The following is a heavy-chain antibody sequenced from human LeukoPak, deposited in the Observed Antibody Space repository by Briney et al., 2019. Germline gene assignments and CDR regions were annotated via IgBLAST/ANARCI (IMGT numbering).Heavy chain of an antibody. D-gene: IGHD3-16*01. CDR2: TYYSGST. Sequence: SETLSLTCTVSGDSISGYYWSWIRQPPGKGLEWIGYTYYSGSTNYNPSLKSRVTISVDTSKNQFSLKLISVTAADTAVYYCARRSSNRLHWYFALWGRGTLVTVSS. J-gene: IGHJ2*01. V-gene: IGHV4-59*08. CDR1: GDSISGYY. CDR3: ARRSSNRLHWYFAL.